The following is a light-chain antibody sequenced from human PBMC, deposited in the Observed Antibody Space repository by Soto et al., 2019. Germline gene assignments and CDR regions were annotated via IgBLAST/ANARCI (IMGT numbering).Light chain of an antibody. Sequence: QSVLTQPPSASGSPGQSVTISCTGTSSDVGGYNYVSWYQQHPGKAPKLMIYEVSKRPSGVPDRFSGSKSGNTASLTVSGIQAEDEADYYSSSYAGSNNWNVVFGGGTKLTVL. V-gene: IGLV2-8*01. CDR1: SSDVGGYNY. J-gene: IGLJ2*01. CDR3: SSYAGSNNWNVV. CDR2: EVS.